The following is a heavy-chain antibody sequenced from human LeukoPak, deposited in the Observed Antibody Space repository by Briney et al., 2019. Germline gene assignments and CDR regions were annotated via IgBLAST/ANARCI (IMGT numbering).Heavy chain of an antibody. J-gene: IGHJ4*02. CDR2: IYYSGST. CDR1: GGSISSGDYY. V-gene: IGHV4-30-4*01. Sequence: PSQTLSLTCTVSGGSISSGDYYWSWIRQPPGKGLEWIGYIYYSGSTYYNPSLTSRVTISVDTSKNQFSLKRSSVTAADTAVYYCARAVVWGSYRPLDYWGQGTLVTVSS. D-gene: IGHD3-16*02. CDR3: ARAVVWGSYRPLDY.